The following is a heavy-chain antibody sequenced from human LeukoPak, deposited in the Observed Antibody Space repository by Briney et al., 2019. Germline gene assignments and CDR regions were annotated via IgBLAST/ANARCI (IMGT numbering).Heavy chain of an antibody. J-gene: IGHJ6*03. CDR1: GGSINSGSYY. CDR2: IYTSGST. Sequence: SETLSLTCTVSGGSINSGSYYWSWTRQPAGKGLEWIGRIYTSGSTNYNPSLKSRVTISMDTSKNQFSLKLTSVTAADTAVYYCATGDYFYYYYYYMDVWGKGTTVTVSS. CDR3: ATGDYFYYYYYYMDV. D-gene: IGHD4-17*01. V-gene: IGHV4-61*02.